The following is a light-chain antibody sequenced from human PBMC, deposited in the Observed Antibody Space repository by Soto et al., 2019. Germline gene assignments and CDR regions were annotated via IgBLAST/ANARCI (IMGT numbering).Light chain of an antibody. V-gene: IGKV1-33*01. CDR3: QQYDLEIT. Sequence: DIQMTQSPSSLSASVGDRVTITCQASQDISNYLNWYQQKPGKAPKLLIYDASNLETGVPSRFSGSGSGTDFTFTISSLQPEDIATYYCQQYDLEITFGGGTKVEIK. CDR2: DAS. CDR1: QDISNY. J-gene: IGKJ4*01.